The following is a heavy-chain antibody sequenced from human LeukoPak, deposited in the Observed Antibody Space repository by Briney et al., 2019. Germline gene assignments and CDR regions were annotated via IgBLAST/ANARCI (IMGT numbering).Heavy chain of an antibody. CDR3: ARELDDSSGYDAFDI. CDR2: ISSSSSYI. Sequence: GGSLRLSCAASGFTFSSYSMNWVRQAPGKGLEWVSSISSSSSYIYYADSVKGRFTISRDNAKNSLYLQMNSLRAEDTAVYYCARELDDSSGYDAFDIWGQGTMVTVSS. CDR1: GFTFSSYS. V-gene: IGHV3-21*01. J-gene: IGHJ3*02. D-gene: IGHD3-22*01.